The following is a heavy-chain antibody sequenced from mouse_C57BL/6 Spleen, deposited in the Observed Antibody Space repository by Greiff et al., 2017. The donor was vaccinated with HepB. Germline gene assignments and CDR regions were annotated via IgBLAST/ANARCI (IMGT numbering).Heavy chain of an antibody. V-gene: IGHV14-2*01. D-gene: IGHD1-1*01. Sequence: EVKLQESGAELVKPGASVKLSCTASGFNIKDYYMHWVKQRTEQGLEWIGRIDPEDGETKYAPKFQGKATITADTSSNTAYLQLSSLTSEDTAVYYCARIYYGSSYDDYFDYWGQGTTLTVSS. CDR3: ARIYYGSSYDDYFDY. CDR1: GFNIKDYY. CDR2: IDPEDGET. J-gene: IGHJ2*01.